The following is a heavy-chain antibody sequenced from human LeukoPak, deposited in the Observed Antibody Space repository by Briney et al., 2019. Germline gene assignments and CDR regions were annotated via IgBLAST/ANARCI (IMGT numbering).Heavy chain of an antibody. CDR2: INSGGGTT. Sequence: GGSLRLSCAASGFTFSGYWMHWVRQAPGKGLVWVSRINSGGGTTTYVDSVRGRFTISRDNPKNTLYLQMNSLRAEDTAVYYCARDWSGSGSSYFDYWGQGTLVTVSS. CDR1: GFTFSGYW. D-gene: IGHD3-10*01. CDR3: ARDWSGSGSSYFDY. V-gene: IGHV3-74*03. J-gene: IGHJ4*02.